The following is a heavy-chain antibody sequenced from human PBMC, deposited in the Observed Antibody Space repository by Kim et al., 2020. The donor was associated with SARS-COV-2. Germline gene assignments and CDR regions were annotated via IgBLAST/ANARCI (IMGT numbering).Heavy chain of an antibody. V-gene: IGHV4-59*01. D-gene: IGHD3-22*01. CDR3: ARFYYYDSSGYYYYFDY. CDR1: GGSISSCY. Sequence: SETLSLTCTVSGGSISSCYWSWIRQPPGKGLEWIGYIYYSGSTNYNPSLKSRVTISVDTSKNQFSLKLSSVTAADTAVYYCARFYYYDSSGYYYYFDYWGQGTLVTVSS. J-gene: IGHJ4*02. CDR2: IYYSGST.